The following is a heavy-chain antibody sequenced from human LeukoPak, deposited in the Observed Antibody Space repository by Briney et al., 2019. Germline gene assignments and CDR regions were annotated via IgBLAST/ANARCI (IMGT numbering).Heavy chain of an antibody. Sequence: ASVKVSCKASGYTFTSYDINWVRQATGQGLEWMGWMNPNSGNTGYAQKFQGRVTMTRNTSISTAYMELSSLRSEDTAVYYCARGELRFLDILYYYGMDVWGQGTTVTVSS. V-gene: IGHV1-8*01. D-gene: IGHD3-3*01. CDR3: ARGELRFLDILYYYGMDV. CDR2: MNPNSGNT. J-gene: IGHJ6*02. CDR1: GYTFTSYD.